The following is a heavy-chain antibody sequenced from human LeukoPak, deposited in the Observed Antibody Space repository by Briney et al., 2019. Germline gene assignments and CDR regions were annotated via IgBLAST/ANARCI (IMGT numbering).Heavy chain of an antibody. CDR1: GFTFSSYA. V-gene: IGHV3-30-3*01. J-gene: IGHJ4*02. Sequence: GGSLRLSCAASGFTFSSYAMHWVRQAPGKGLEWVAVISYDGSNKYYADSVKGRFTISRDDSKNTLYLQMNSLRAEDTAVYYCAREPTPDRTVTFLFDYWGQGTLVTVSS. CDR3: AREPTPDRTVTFLFDY. CDR2: ISYDGSNK. D-gene: IGHD4-11*01.